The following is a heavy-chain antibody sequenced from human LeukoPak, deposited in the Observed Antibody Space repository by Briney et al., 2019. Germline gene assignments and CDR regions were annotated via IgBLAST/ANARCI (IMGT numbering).Heavy chain of an antibody. CDR1: GFTFRTYW. CDR2: INSDGTGT. CDR3: ARLVGATEEVFDY. D-gene: IGHD1-26*01. Sequence: GDSLRLSCEVSGFTFRTYWMHWVRQAPGKGLVWVSYINSDGTGTMYADSVKGRFTVSRDNSKNTLYLQMNSLRAEDTAVYYCARLVGATEEVFDYWGQGTLVTVSS. V-gene: IGHV3-74*03. J-gene: IGHJ4*02.